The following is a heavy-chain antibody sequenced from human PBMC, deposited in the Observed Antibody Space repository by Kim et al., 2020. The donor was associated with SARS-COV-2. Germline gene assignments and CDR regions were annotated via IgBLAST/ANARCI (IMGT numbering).Heavy chain of an antibody. V-gene: IGHV1-69*01. CDR3: ARAGYSGYDDGYFDY. J-gene: IGHJ4*02. D-gene: IGHD5-12*01. Sequence: QKCQGRVTITADESTSTAYMELSSVRAEDTAVYYCARAGYSGYDDGYFDYWGQGTLVTVSS.